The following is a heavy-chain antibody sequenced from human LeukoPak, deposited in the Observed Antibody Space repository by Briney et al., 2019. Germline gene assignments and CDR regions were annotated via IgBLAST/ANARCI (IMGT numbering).Heavy chain of an antibody. CDR3: ARVRYSSGWYSFDP. J-gene: IGHJ5*02. V-gene: IGHV4-38-2*02. CDR1: GYSISSGYY. Sequence: KPSETLSLTCTVSGYSISSGYYWGWIRQPPGKGLEWIGSIYHSGSTYYNPSLKSRVTIPVDTSKNQFSLKLSSVTAADTAVYYCARVRYSSGWYSFDPWGQGTLVTVSS. CDR2: IYHSGST. D-gene: IGHD6-19*01.